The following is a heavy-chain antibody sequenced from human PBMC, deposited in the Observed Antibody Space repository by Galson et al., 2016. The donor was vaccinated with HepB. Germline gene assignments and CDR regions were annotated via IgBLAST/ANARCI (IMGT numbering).Heavy chain of an antibody. CDR3: ATSYDYIWGTLDY. J-gene: IGHJ4*02. CDR1: GGTFSNYA. V-gene: IGHV1-69*10. D-gene: IGHD3-16*01. CDR2: IIPIVGIA. Sequence: SVKVSCKASGGTFSNYAFSWVRQAPGQGLEWMGGIIPIVGIAHYAQNFQGRVTIAADKSTSTAYMGLSSLRSEDTAVYYCATSYDYIWGTLDYWGQGTLVTVSS.